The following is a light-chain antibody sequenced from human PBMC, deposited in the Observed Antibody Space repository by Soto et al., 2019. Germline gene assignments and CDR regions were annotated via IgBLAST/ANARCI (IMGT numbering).Light chain of an antibody. V-gene: IGKV3-15*01. CDR2: GAL. J-gene: IGKJ1*01. Sequence: EIVMTQSPATLSVSPGERATLSCRASQSINSHLAWYQHKPGQAPRLLIYGALTRATGIPARFSGSGSGTEFTLTISSLQSEDFAVYYCQQYHDWPPWTFGQGTKVEIK. CDR1: QSINSH. CDR3: QQYHDWPPWT.